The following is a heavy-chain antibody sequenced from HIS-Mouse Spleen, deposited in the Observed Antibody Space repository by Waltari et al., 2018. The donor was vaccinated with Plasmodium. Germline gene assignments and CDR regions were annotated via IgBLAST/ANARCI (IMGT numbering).Heavy chain of an antibody. CDR1: GFTFSSYG. CDR2: IWYDGSNK. V-gene: IGHV3-33*06. J-gene: IGHJ3*02. D-gene: IGHD1-1*01. CDR3: AKEEGNWNDDDAFDI. Sequence: QVQLVESGGGLVQPGRSLRLSCAASGFTFSSYGMHWVRQAPGKGLEWVAVIWYDGSNKYYADSVKGRFTISRDNSKNTLYLQMNSLRDEDTAVYYCAKEEGNWNDDDAFDIWGQGTMVTVSS.